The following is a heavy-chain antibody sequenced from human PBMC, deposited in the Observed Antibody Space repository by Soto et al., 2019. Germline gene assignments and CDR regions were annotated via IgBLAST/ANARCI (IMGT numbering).Heavy chain of an antibody. V-gene: IGHV5-10-1*01. Sequence: PGESLKISCKGSGYSFSSYWISWVRLMPGKGLEWMGRIDPRDSYTNYSPSFQGHVTISVDKSISTAYLQWSSLKASDTAIYYCAREKSELALFNWLDPWGQGTLVTVSS. J-gene: IGHJ5*02. D-gene: IGHD1-7*01. CDR2: IDPRDSYT. CDR3: AREKSELALFNWLDP. CDR1: GYSFSSYW.